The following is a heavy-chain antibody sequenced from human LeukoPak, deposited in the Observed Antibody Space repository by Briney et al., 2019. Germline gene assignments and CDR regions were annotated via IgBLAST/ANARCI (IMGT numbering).Heavy chain of an antibody. J-gene: IGHJ4*02. V-gene: IGHV4-39*07. CDR1: GGSISSSSYY. CDR3: ARAQPTVTLYYFDY. D-gene: IGHD4-17*01. CDR2: IYYSGST. Sequence: SETLSLTCTVSGGSISSSSYYWGWIRQPPGKGLEWIGSIYYSGSTYYNPSLKSRVTISVDTSKNQFSLKLSSVTAADTAVYYCARAQPTVTLYYFDYWGQGTLVTVSS.